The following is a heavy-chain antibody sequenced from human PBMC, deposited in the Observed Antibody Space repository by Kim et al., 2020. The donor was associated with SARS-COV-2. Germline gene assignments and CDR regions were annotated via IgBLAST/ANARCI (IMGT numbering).Heavy chain of an antibody. CDR2: INHSGST. CDR3: ARGFEVVTAEGPSDPFDI. D-gene: IGHD2-21*02. J-gene: IGHJ3*02. Sequence: SETLSLTCAVYGGSFSGYYWSWIRQPPGKGLEWIGEINHSGSTNYNPSLKSRVTISVDTSKNQFSLKLSSVTAADTAVYYCARGFEVVTAEGPSDPFDIWGQGTMVTVSS. V-gene: IGHV4-34*01. CDR1: GGSFSGYY.